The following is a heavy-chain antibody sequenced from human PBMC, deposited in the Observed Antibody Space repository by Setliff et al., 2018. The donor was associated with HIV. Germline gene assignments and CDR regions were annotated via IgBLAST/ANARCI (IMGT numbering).Heavy chain of an antibody. Sequence: SETLSLTCTVYGGSFSGYYWNWVRQSPGKGLEWIGEINHNENSNCSTSLKSRVTISVDTSKKQFSLKLSSVTAADTAVYYCARAFANSGAYRGYWYFDLWGRGTLVTVSS. CDR1: GGSFSGYY. V-gene: IGHV4-34*01. CDR3: ARAFANSGAYRGYWYFDL. CDR2: INHNENS. J-gene: IGHJ2*01. D-gene: IGHD1-26*01.